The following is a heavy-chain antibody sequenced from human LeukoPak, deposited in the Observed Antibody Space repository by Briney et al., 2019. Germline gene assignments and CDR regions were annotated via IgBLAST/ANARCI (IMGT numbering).Heavy chain of an antibody. D-gene: IGHD3-10*01. Sequence: SETLSLTCTVSSGSISSYYWSWIRQPPGKGLEWIGYIYYSGSTNYNPSLKSRVTISVDTSKNQFSLKLSSVTAADTAVYYCARALTMVRGRNWFDPWGQGTLVTVSS. V-gene: IGHV4-59*01. CDR1: SGSISSYY. CDR2: IYYSGST. CDR3: ARALTMVRGRNWFDP. J-gene: IGHJ5*02.